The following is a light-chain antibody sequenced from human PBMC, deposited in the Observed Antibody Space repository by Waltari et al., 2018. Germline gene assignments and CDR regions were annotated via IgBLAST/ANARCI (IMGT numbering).Light chain of an antibody. Sequence: QSALTQPASVSGSPGQSITISCTGTSSDVGSYNLFSWYQHHPGKAPKLMIYEGSKRAAGVSNRFSGSKSGNTASLTISGLQAEDEADYYCCSYAGSNTWVFGEGTKLTVL. CDR1: SSDVGSYNL. CDR2: EGS. J-gene: IGLJ3*02. CDR3: CSYAGSNTWV. V-gene: IGLV2-23*01.